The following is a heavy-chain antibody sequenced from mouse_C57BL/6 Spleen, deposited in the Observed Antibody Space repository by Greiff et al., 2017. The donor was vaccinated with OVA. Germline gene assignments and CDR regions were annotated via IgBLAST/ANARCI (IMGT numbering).Heavy chain of an antibody. D-gene: IGHD1-1*01. CDR1: GYSFTDYN. V-gene: IGHV1-39*01. J-gene: IGHJ2*01. Sequence: VQLKEPGPELVKPGASVKISCKASGYSFTDYNMNWVKQSNGQSLEWIGVINPNYGTTSYNQKFKGKATLTVDQSSSTAYMQLNSLTSEDSAVYCCASGDGSSSWGQGTTLTVSS. CDR2: INPNYGTT. CDR3: ASGDGSSS.